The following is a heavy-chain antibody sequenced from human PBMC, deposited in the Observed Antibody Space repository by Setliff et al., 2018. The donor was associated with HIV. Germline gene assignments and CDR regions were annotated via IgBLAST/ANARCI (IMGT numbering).Heavy chain of an antibody. CDR2: IYYTGIP. CDR3: ARDESGYIYGKGVYFDY. Sequence: SETLSLTCAVYGGSFSGYYWSWIRQPPGKGLEWIGLIYYTGIPTYNTSLKSRVTMSVDRSKNQFSLRLTSVTAADTAVYYCARDESGYIYGKGVYFDYWGQGTLVTVSS. J-gene: IGHJ4*02. V-gene: IGHV4-59*01. CDR1: GGSFSGYY. D-gene: IGHD5-18*01.